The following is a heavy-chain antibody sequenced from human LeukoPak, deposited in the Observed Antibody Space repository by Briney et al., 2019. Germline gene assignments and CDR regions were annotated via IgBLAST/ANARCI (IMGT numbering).Heavy chain of an antibody. V-gene: IGHV3-23*01. CDR3: AKAPGVEAVYYFDC. CDR2: ISGGGGNT. D-gene: IGHD2-15*01. J-gene: IGHJ4*02. CDR1: GFTFSSYA. Sequence: GGSLRLSCAASGFTFSSYAMSWVRQAPGKGLEWVSVISGGGGNTYYADSVKGRFTISRDNSKNTLYLQMNSLRAEDTAVYYCAKAPGVEAVYYFDCWGQGTLVTVSS.